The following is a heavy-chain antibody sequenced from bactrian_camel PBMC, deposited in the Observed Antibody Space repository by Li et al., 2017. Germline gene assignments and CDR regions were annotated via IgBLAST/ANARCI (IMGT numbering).Heavy chain of an antibody. CDR2: IRGDGSP. CDR1: GLSFDDFD. J-gene: IGHJ6*01. V-gene: IGHV3S60*01. Sequence: HVQLVESGGGLVQPGGSLRLSCTVTGLSFDDFDISWYRQAQGTECELVSRIRGDGSPDYSDSVKGRFTISKDNAKNTLYLRMNSLKPEDTAMYYCAARSVGRCPLFEHWLGKRAYTPGGYFANWGQGTQVTVS. CDR3: AARSVGRCPLFEHWLGKRAYTPGGYFAN. D-gene: IGHD1*01.